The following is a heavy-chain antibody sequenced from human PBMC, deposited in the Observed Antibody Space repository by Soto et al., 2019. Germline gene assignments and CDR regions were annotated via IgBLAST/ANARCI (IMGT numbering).Heavy chain of an antibody. J-gene: IGHJ4*02. CDR3: ARTYHYDSSGYFYDFDY. D-gene: IGHD3-22*01. Sequence: QVQLQESGPGLVKPSGTLSLTCAVSGGSISSNDWWTWVRQPPGKGLEWIAETFHSGSTNYNPSLKSRVTISVDKSKNQFCLKLSSVTASDTAEYYWARTYHYDSSGYFYDFDYWGQGTLVTVSS. CDR1: GGSISSNDW. V-gene: IGHV4-4*02. CDR2: TFHSGST.